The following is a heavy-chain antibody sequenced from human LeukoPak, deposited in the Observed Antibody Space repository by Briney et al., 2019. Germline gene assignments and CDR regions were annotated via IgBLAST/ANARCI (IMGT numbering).Heavy chain of an antibody. V-gene: IGHV4-34*01. CDR3: ARGLRVIDY. CDR2: INHSGST. CDR1: GGSFSGYY. D-gene: IGHD3-16*02. J-gene: IGHJ4*02. Sequence: PSETLSLTCAVYGGSFSGYYWSWIRQPPGKGLEWIGEINHSGSTNYNPSLKSRVTISVDTSKNQFSLKLSSVTAADTAVYDCARGLRVIDYWGQGTLVTVSS.